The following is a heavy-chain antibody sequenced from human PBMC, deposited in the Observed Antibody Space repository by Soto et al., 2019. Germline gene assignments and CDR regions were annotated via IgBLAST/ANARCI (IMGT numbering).Heavy chain of an antibody. D-gene: IGHD5-12*01. V-gene: IGHV1-18*01. Sequence: ASVKVSCKASGYTFTSYGISWVRQAPGQGLEWMGWISAYNGNTNYAQKLQGRVTMTTDTSTSTAYMELRSLRSDDTAVYYCARVVSGYDYEGSDYYYYYMDVWGKGTTVTVSS. CDR3: ARVVSGYDYEGSDYYYYYMDV. J-gene: IGHJ6*03. CDR1: GYTFTSYG. CDR2: ISAYNGNT.